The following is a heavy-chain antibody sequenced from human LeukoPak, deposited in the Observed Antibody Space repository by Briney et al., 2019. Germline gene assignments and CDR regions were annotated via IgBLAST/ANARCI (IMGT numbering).Heavy chain of an antibody. CDR1: GYTFTSYG. CDR2: ISAYNGNT. J-gene: IGHJ4*02. D-gene: IGHD6-19*01. CDR3: ARDRGDSGSGWYPSPSGY. V-gene: IGHV1-18*01. Sequence: GASVKVSCKASGYTFTSYGISWVRQAPGQGLEWMGWISAYNGNTNYAQKLQGRVTMTTDTSTSTAHMELRSLRSDDTAVYYCARDRGDSGSGWYPSPSGYWGQGTLVTVSS.